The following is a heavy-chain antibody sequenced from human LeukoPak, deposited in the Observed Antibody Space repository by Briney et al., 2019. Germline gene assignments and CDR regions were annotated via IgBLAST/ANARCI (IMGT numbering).Heavy chain of an antibody. Sequence: SGGSLRLSCAASGFTFDDYAMHWVRQAPGKGLEWVSGISWNSGSIGYADSVKGRFTISRDNAKNSLYLQMNSLRAEDTALYYCAKGSLVLPMIGEYFQHWGQGTLVTVSS. CDR3: AKGSLVLPMIGEYFQH. D-gene: IGHD3-10*01. CDR1: GFTFDDYA. J-gene: IGHJ1*01. CDR2: ISWNSGSI. V-gene: IGHV3-9*01.